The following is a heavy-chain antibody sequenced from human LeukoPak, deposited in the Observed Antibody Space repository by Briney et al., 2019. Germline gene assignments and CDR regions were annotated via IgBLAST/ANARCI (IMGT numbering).Heavy chain of an antibody. CDR3: AREIDYGVGVVDY. D-gene: IGHD4-17*01. V-gene: IGHV1-2*02. J-gene: IGHJ4*02. CDR2: INPKGGGT. CDR1: GYTFTGHY. Sequence: ASVKVSCKASGYTFTGHYMHWVRQAPGQGLEWMGWINPKGGGTKYAQKFQGRVTMTRDTSISTAYMELSRLSSDDTAVYHCAREIDYGVGVVDYWGQGTLVTVSS.